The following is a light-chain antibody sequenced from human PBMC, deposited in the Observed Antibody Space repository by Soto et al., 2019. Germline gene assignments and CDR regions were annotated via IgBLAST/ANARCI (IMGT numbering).Light chain of an antibody. V-gene: IGKV3-20*01. J-gene: IGKJ4*01. Sequence: EIVLTQSPGTLSLSPGERATLSCRASQSVSSSYLAWYQQKPGQAPRLLIYGASSSATGIPDRFSVSGSGTDFTLTISSLEPEDFAVYYCQQYCSSPLTFGGGTKVESK. CDR2: GAS. CDR1: QSVSSSY. CDR3: QQYCSSPLT.